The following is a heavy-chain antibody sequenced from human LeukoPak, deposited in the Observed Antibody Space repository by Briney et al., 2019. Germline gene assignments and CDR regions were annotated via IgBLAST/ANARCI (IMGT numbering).Heavy chain of an antibody. V-gene: IGHV1-24*01. J-gene: IGHJ6*03. Sequence: ASVKVSCKVSGYTLTELSMHWVRQAPGKGLEWMGGFDPEDGETIYAQKFQGRVTMTEDTSTDTPYMELSSLRSEDTAVYYCATGHDSSSYYMDVWGEGTTVTVSS. D-gene: IGHD3-22*01. CDR3: ATGHDSSSYYMDV. CDR1: GYTLTELS. CDR2: FDPEDGET.